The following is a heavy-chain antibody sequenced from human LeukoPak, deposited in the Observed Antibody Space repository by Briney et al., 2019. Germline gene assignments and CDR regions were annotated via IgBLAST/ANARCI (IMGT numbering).Heavy chain of an antibody. D-gene: IGHD4-17*01. CDR1: GVTFDDYA. Sequence: GGSLSLSCAASGVTFDDYAMHWVRQAPGQGLAGVGGISWKSGSLGYAASVTRRFTISRDNAKNSPYLPMNSLRAEDTALYSSARDLSYGDYVFRYFQHWGQGTLVTVSS. J-gene: IGHJ1*01. CDR3: ARDLSYGDYVFRYFQH. V-gene: IGHV3-9*01. CDR2: ISWKSGSL.